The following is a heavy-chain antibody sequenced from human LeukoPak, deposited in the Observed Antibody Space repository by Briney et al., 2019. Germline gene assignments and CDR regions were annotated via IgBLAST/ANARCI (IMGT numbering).Heavy chain of an antibody. V-gene: IGHV3-7*01. D-gene: IGHD6-13*01. CDR1: GVSFRGYW. J-gene: IGHJ4*02. Sequence: GGSLRLSCAASGVSFRGYWMSWVRQAPGKGLEWLANIKPDGSERRYVDSVKGRFTISRDDATNSVYLEMNSLRVEDMGVYYCARERWTASGYYFDYWGQGTLVTVSS. CDR2: IKPDGSER. CDR3: ARERWTASGYYFDY.